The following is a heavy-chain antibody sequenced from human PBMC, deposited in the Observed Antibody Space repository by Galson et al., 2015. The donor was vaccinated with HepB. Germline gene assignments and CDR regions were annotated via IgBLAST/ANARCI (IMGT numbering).Heavy chain of an antibody. CDR2: ISGSGTTI. D-gene: IGHD4-17*01. Sequence: SLRLSCAASGFSFSSYEMNWVRQAPGKGLEWISYISGSGTTIYYADSVKGRFTISRDNAKESLYLQMNSLRGEDTAVYYCARVDSRGNGAYAVWGQGTLVTVSS. V-gene: IGHV3-48*03. CDR1: GFSFSSYE. J-gene: IGHJ4*02. CDR3: ARVDSRGNGAYAV.